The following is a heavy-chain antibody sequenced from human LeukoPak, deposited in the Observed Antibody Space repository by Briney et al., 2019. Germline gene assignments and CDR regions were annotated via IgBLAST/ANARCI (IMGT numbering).Heavy chain of an antibody. D-gene: IGHD3-9*01. CDR1: GFTFSSYA. Sequence: PGGSLRLSCAAPGFTFSSYAMSWVRQAPGKGLEWVSAISGSGGSTYYADSVKGRFTISRDNSKNTLYLQMNSLRAEDTAVYYCAKGGSELRYFDWLLGYFDYWGQGTLVTVSS. CDR2: ISGSGGST. J-gene: IGHJ4*02. V-gene: IGHV3-23*01. CDR3: AKGGSELRYFDWLLGYFDY.